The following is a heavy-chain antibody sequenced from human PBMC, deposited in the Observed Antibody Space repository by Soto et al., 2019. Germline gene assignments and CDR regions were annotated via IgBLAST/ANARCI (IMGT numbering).Heavy chain of an antibody. CDR3: ARAVGGDLGIDY. D-gene: IGHD4-17*01. V-gene: IGHV4-31*03. J-gene: IGHJ4*02. CDR1: GGSISSGGYY. CDR2: IYYSGST. Sequence: PSETLYLTCTVSGGSISSGGYYWSWIRQHPGKGLEWIGYIYYSGSTYYNPSLKSRVTISVDTSKNQFSLKLSSVTAADTAVYYCARAVGGDLGIDYWGQGTLDTVSS.